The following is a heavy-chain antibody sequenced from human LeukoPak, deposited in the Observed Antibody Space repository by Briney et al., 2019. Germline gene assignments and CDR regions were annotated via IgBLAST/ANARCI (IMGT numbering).Heavy chain of an antibody. CDR1: GFTFTGSA. J-gene: IGHJ3*02. D-gene: IGHD5-24*01. V-gene: IGHV1-58*02. Sequence: ASVKVSCKASGFTFTGSAMQWVRQARGQRLEWIGWIVVGSGNTNYAQKFQERVTITRDMSTSTAYMELSSLRSEDTAVYYCAAGRWLPLVAFDIWGQGTMVTVSS. CDR3: AAGRWLPLVAFDI. CDR2: IVVGSGNT.